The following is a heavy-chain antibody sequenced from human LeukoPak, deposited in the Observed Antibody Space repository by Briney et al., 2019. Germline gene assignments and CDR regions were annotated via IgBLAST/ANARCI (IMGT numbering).Heavy chain of an antibody. Sequence: GGSLRLSCAASGFTFSSYAMSWVRQAPGKGLEWVSAISGSGGSTYYADSVKGRFTISRDNSKNTLYLQMNSLRAEDTAVYYCASNNDYYDSSGYSDSAFDIWGQGTMVTVSS. CDR1: GFTFSSYA. D-gene: IGHD3-22*01. CDR3: ASNNDYYDSSGYSDSAFDI. J-gene: IGHJ3*02. V-gene: IGHV3-23*01. CDR2: ISGSGGST.